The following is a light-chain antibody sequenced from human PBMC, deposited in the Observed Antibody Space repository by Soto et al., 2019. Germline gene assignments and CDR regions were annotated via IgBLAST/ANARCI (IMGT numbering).Light chain of an antibody. CDR2: AAS. V-gene: IGKV1-39*01. CDR1: RTISSD. Sequence: DIQMTQSPSSLSASVGERVSITCRASRTISSDLNWYQQKPGKAPKLLIYAASDLHSGVPSRFSGSGSGTDFTLTITNLQPEDFATYYCQQSYNTPRTFGQGTKVEVK. CDR3: QQSYNTPRT. J-gene: IGKJ1*01.